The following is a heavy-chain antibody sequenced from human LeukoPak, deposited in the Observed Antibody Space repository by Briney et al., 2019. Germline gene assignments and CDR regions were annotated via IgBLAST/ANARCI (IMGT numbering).Heavy chain of an antibody. Sequence: GGFLRLSCAASGFTFSSYEMNWVRQAPGKGLEWVSYIGTSDSSTYYADSVKGRFTISRDNAKNSLYLQMNSLRAEDTAVYYCARYGDSSVYYSADAFDIWGQGTMVTVSS. CDR2: IGTSDSST. J-gene: IGHJ3*02. V-gene: IGHV3-48*03. D-gene: IGHD3-22*01. CDR3: ARYGDSSVYYSADAFDI. CDR1: GFTFSSYE.